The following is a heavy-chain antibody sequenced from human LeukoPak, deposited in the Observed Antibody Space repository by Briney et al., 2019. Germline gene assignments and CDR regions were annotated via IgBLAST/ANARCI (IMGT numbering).Heavy chain of an antibody. CDR1: GFTFSNNG. Sequence: GGSLRLSCVASGFTFSNNGMHWVRQAPGKGLEWVAVIWYDGSSKYYADPVKGRFTISRDTSKNTLYLQMNSLRAEDTAVYYCAKSSTYSSGAHAYDIWGQGTLVTVSS. CDR2: IWYDGSSK. CDR3: AKSSTYSSGAHAYDI. D-gene: IGHD6-19*01. V-gene: IGHV3-33*06. J-gene: IGHJ3*02.